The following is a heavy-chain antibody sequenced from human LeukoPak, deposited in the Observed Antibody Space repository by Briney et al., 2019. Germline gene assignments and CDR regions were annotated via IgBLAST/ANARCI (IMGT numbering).Heavy chain of an antibody. J-gene: IGHJ4*02. Sequence: PGGSLRLSCAASGFTFSSYGMHWVRQAPGKGLEGVAVISYDGSNKYYADSVKGRFTISRDNSKNTLYLQMNSLRAEDTAVYYCAKAGVIAAAAPDYFDYWGQGTLVTVSS. D-gene: IGHD6-13*01. CDR1: GFTFSSYG. V-gene: IGHV3-30*18. CDR2: ISYDGSNK. CDR3: AKAGVIAAAAPDYFDY.